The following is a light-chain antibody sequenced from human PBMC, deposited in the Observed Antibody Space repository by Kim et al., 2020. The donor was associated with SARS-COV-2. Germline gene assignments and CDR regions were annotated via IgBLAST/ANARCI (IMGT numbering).Light chain of an antibody. Sequence: GQSITISYTRTSSNVGSYNHVSWYQQHPGKAPKLMSYEVSKRPSGISNRFSGSKSGNTASLTISGLQAEDEADYYCLSYTTRITFVFGTGTKVTVL. CDR3: LSYTTRITFV. CDR2: EVS. V-gene: IGLV2-23*02. CDR1: SSNVGSYNH. J-gene: IGLJ1*01.